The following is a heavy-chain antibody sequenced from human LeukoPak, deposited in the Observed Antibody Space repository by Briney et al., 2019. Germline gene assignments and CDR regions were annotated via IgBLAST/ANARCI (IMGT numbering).Heavy chain of an antibody. V-gene: IGHV4-39*01. Sequence: PAGTLTLTCNLDRRCVGKRCKSWGWIRHQTKKGLEWIGTIYYSGSTYYHPSLKSRLTISVDTSKNQFSLKLSSVTAADTAVYYCASLHTPGYFDYWGQGTLVTVSS. CDR2: IYYSGST. CDR3: ASLHTPGYFDY. J-gene: IGHJ4*02. D-gene: IGHD1-14*01. CDR1: RRCVGKRCKS.